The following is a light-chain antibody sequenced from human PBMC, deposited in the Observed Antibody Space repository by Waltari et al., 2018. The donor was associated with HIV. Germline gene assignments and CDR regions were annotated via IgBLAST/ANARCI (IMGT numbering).Light chain of an antibody. CDR3: IQALKHPRT. V-gene: IGKV2-28*01. J-gene: IGKJ1*01. Sequence: DIVMTQSPLSLPVTPGEPASISCRSSQSLLDSNGYNYLDWDLQKPGQSPQLLIYLGSNRASGVPDRFSGSGSGTDFTLKISRVEAEDVGVYYCIQALKHPRTFGQGTKVEIK. CDR2: LGS. CDR1: QSLLDSNGYNY.